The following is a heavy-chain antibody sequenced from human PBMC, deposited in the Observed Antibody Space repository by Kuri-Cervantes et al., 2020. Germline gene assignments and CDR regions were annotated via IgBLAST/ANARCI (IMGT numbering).Heavy chain of an antibody. Sequence: SETLSLTCTVSGGSISSSSYYWSWIRQPPGKGLEWIGYIYYSGSTNYNPSLKSRVTISVDTSKNQFSLKLSSVTAADTAVYYCARAPGSRGVVPAAFDIWGQGTMVTVSS. V-gene: IGHV4-61*01. CDR2: IYYSGST. D-gene: IGHD2-2*01. J-gene: IGHJ3*02. CDR1: GGSISSSSYY. CDR3: ARAPGSRGVVPAAFDI.